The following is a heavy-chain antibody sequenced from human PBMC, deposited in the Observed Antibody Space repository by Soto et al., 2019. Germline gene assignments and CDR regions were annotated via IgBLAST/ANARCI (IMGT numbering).Heavy chain of an antibody. CDR2: IYYGGST. CDR1: GGSITSYY. CDR3: ARGGSRYFQH. J-gene: IGHJ1*01. D-gene: IGHD3-10*01. Sequence: PSETLSLTCSVSGGSITSYYWSWIRQPPGKGLEWIGYIYYGGSTNYNPSLKSRVTISVDTSKNQFSLKLRSVTAADTAVYYCARGGSRYFQHWGQGTLVTVSS. V-gene: IGHV4-59*01.